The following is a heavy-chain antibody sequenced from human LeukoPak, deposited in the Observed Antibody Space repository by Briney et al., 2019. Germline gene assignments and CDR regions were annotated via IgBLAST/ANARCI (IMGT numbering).Heavy chain of an antibody. CDR1: GFTFSSYA. D-gene: IGHD3-22*01. J-gene: IGHJ6*03. CDR2: ISYDGSNK. V-gene: IGHV3-30*04. Sequence: GRSLRLSCAASGFTFSSYAMHWLRQAPGKGLEWVAVISYDGSNKYYADSVKGRFTISRDNSKNTLYLQMNSLRAEDTAVYYCARAGYDSSVHYPEGEYYYYMDVWGKGTTVTVSS. CDR3: ARAGYDSSVHYPEGEYYYYMDV.